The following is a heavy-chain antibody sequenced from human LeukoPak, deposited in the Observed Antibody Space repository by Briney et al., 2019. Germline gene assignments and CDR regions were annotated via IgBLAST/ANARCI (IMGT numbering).Heavy chain of an antibody. CDR1: GGSISNYY. Sequence: SETPSLTCTVSGGSISNYYWSWIRQPPGKGLEWIGYIYYSGSTNYNPSLKSRVTMSLDTSKNQFSLKLSSVTAADTAVYYCARGEDSSGYHYFYYMAVWGKGTTVIVSS. CDR3: ARGEDSSGYHYFYYMAV. CDR2: IYYSGST. V-gene: IGHV4-59*01. D-gene: IGHD6-19*01. J-gene: IGHJ6*03.